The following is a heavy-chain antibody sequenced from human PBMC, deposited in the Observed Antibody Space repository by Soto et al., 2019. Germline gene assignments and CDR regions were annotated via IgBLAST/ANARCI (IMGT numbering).Heavy chain of an antibody. J-gene: IGHJ5*02. CDR3: ARQGGYSSSFDP. Sequence: SETLSLTCTVSGGSISSYYWSWIRQPPGKGLEWIGDIYYSGSTNYNPSLKSRVTISVDTSKNQFSLKLTSVTAADTAVYYCARQGGYSSSFDPWGQGTLVTVSS. CDR2: IYYSGST. CDR1: GGSISSYY. V-gene: IGHV4-59*08. D-gene: IGHD6-13*01.